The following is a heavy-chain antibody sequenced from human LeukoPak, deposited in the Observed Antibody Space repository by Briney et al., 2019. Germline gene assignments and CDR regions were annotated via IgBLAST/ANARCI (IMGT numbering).Heavy chain of an antibody. J-gene: IGHJ6*02. D-gene: IGHD4-11*01. CDR1: GYTFTGYY. CDR3: AAGLRGPTVTGKYYYYGMDV. V-gene: IGHV1-2*02. CDR2: INANSGGT. Sequence: ASVKVSCKASGYTFTGYYMHWVRQAPGQGLESMGWINANSGGTTYAQKFQGRVTITRDMFTSTAYMELSSLRSEDTAVYYCAAGLRGPTVTGKYYYYGMDVWGQGTTVAVSS.